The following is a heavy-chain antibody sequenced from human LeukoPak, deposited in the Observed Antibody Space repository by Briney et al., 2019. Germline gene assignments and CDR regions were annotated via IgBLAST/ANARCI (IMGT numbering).Heavy chain of an antibody. CDR3: ARAPSEIGGYYPEYFRH. CDR2: IKSDGGT. V-gene: IGHV3-74*01. Sequence: GGSLRLSCAASGFTFSLYWMHWVRQAPGKGLVWVSRIKSDGGTNYADSVKGRFTISRDNAKKTVSLQMNSLRPEDTGVYYCARAPSEIGGYYPEYFRHWGQGTLVTVSS. D-gene: IGHD3-22*01. J-gene: IGHJ1*01. CDR1: GFTFSLYW.